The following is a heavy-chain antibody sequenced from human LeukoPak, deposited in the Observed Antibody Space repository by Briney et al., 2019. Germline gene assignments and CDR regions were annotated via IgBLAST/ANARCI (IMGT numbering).Heavy chain of an antibody. J-gene: IGHJ5*02. CDR2: IYSSGSV. V-gene: IGHV4-31*03. CDR1: GGTFISGGYY. D-gene: IGHD2-15*01. CDR3: ARDNTGYNWLDP. Sequence: PSETLSLTRTVSGGTFISGGYYWAWVRQFPGKGLEWIGYIYSSGSVYYNPSLKSRVTISIDTSKNQFSLNMTSVTAADTAVYYCARDNTGYNWLDPWGQGTLVSVSS.